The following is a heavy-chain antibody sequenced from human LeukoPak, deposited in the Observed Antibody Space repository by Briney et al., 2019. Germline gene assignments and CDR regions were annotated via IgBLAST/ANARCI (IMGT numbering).Heavy chain of an antibody. CDR3: ASPPSYSSSSGYFDY. Sequence: ASVTVSCTASGGTFISYAISWVRQAPGQGLEWMGGIIPIFGTANYAQKFQGRVTITADESTSTAYMELSSLRSEDTAVYYCASPPSYSSSSGYFDYWGQGTLVTVSS. CDR2: IIPIFGTA. J-gene: IGHJ4*02. CDR1: GGTFISYA. V-gene: IGHV1-69*13. D-gene: IGHD6-6*01.